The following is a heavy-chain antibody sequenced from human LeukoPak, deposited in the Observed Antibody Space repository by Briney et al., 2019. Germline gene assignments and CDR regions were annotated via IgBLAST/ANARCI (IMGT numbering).Heavy chain of an antibody. J-gene: IGHJ3*02. CDR1: GGTFSSYA. V-gene: IGHV1-69*13. CDR3: ARDRVLGVPGAFDI. CDR2: IIPIFGTA. D-gene: IGHD3-16*01. Sequence: SVKVSSKASGGTFSSYAISWVRQAPGQGLEWMGGIIPIFGTANYAQKFQGRVTITADESTSTAYMELSSLRSEDTAVYYCARDRVLGVPGAFDIWGQGTMVTVSS.